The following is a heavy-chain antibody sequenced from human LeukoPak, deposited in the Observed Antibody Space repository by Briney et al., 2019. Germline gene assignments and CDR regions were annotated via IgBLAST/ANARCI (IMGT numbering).Heavy chain of an antibody. CDR3: ARTRTAPEVVPAAIDAFDI. D-gene: IGHD2-2*01. J-gene: IGHJ3*02. CDR1: GGSSSSSSYY. CDR2: IYYSGST. V-gene: IGHV4-39*01. Sequence: SATLSLTCTVSGGSSSSSSYYWGWIRQPPGKGLEWIGSIYYSGSTYYNPSLKSRVTISVDTSKNQFSLKLSSVTAADTAAYYCARTRTAPEVVPAAIDAFDIWGQGTMVTVSS.